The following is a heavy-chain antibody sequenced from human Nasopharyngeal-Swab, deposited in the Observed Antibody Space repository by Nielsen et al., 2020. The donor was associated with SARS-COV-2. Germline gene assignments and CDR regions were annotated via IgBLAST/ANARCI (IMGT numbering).Heavy chain of an antibody. CDR3: ANLLSGWYEGNAFDI. V-gene: IGHV3-9*01. J-gene: IGHJ3*02. Sequence: GGSLRLSCAASGFTFADYAMHWVRQAPGKGLEWVSGISWNSGSIGYADSVKGRFTISRDNAKNSLYLQMNSLRAEDTALYYCANLLSGWYEGNAFDIWGQGTMVTVSS. CDR2: ISWNSGSI. D-gene: IGHD6-19*01. CDR1: GFTFADYA.